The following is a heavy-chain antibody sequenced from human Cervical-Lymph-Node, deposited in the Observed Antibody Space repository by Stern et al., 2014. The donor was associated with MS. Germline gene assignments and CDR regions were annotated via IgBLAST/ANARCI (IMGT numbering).Heavy chain of an antibody. CDR1: GFSFSDYY. CDR2: ISGSTSYT. D-gene: IGHD6-19*01. J-gene: IGHJ4*02. Sequence: VQLVESGGGLVKPGGSPRLSCAASGFSFSDYYMSWIRQAPGKGLAWVTYISGSTSYTKYADSVKGRFTISRDNTKNSLYLQMNSLSAEDTAVYYCARGYSSGWYAGSDYWGQGSLVTVSS. CDR3: ARGYSSGWYAGSDY. V-gene: IGHV3-11*06.